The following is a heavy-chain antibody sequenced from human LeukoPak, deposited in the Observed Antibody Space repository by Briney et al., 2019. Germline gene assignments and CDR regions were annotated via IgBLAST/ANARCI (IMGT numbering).Heavy chain of an antibody. CDR3: ARVLMGLDAFDI. CDR2: ISWNSGSI. D-gene: IGHD2-8*01. V-gene: IGHV3-9*01. Sequence: GGSLRLSCAASGFTFDDYAMHWVRQAPGKGLEWVSGISWNSGSIGYADSVKGRFTISRDNAKNSLYLQMNSLRAEDTALYYCARVLMGLDAFDIWGQGTMVTVSS. J-gene: IGHJ3*02. CDR1: GFTFDDYA.